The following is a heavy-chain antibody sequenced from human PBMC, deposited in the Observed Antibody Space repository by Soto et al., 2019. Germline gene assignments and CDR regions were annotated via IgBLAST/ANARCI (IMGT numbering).Heavy chain of an antibody. CDR3: ARDVYYDYVWGSYRYSDYYYGMDV. V-gene: IGHV3-48*02. D-gene: IGHD3-16*02. J-gene: IGHJ6*02. CDR1: GFTFSSCA. CDR2: ISSSSSTI. Sequence: GGSLRLSCAASGFTFSSCAMNWVRQAPGKGLEWVSSISSSSSTIYYADSVKGRFTTSRDNAKNSLYLQMNSLRDEDTAVYYCARDVYYDYVWGSYRYSDYYYGMDVWGQGTTVTVSS.